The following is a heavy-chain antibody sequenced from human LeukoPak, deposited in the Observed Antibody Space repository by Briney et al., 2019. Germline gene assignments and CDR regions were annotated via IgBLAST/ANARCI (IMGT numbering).Heavy chain of an antibody. CDR3: ARDNSVRDTAWWFDP. J-gene: IGHJ5*02. Sequence: ASVRVSCKAFGYTFTNYYMHWVRQAPGQGLEWMGLINPSGHWTSYAQKFQGRVTLTRDVSTSTDYLELSSLRSEDTAVYYCARDNSVRDTAWWFDPWGQGTLVTVSS. CDR2: INPSGHWT. CDR1: GYTFTNYY. D-gene: IGHD2-21*02. V-gene: IGHV1-46*01.